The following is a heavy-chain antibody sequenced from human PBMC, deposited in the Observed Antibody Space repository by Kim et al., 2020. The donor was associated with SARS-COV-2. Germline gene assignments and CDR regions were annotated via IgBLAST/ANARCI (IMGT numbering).Heavy chain of an antibody. J-gene: IGHJ6*02. V-gene: IGHV3-30*02. D-gene: IGHD3-10*01. Sequence: KGRFTISRDKSENKLYLQLNSLRPEDTAVYYCAKALLRGVNFYYYGMDVWGQGTTVTVSS. CDR3: AKALLRGVNFYYYGMDV.